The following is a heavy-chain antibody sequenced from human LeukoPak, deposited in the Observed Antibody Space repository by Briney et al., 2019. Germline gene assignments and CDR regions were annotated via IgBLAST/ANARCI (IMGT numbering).Heavy chain of an antibody. Sequence: GRTLRLSCAASGITFSSYGMSWVRQAPGKGLEWVSSISSTGGTTYYADSVKGRFTISRDNSKNTVYLQINSLTAEDTAVYFCGRDSRWAQPDYWGQGTLVTVSS. V-gene: IGHV3-23*01. CDR3: GRDSRWAQPDY. CDR2: ISSTGGTT. J-gene: IGHJ4*02. D-gene: IGHD5-24*01. CDR1: GITFSSYG.